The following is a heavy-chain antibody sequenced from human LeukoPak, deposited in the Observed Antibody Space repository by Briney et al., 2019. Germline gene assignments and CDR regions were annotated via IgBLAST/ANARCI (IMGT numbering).Heavy chain of an antibody. J-gene: IGHJ4*02. Sequence: GGSLRLSCPASGFTFNAYWMTWVRQAPGKGLEWVANIKEDGSDKYYMDSVKGRFAISRDNARNALYLEMNTLRAEDTAVYYCARDGPSRATDLDYWGQGTLVTVSS. CDR2: IKEDGSDK. CDR1: GFTFNAYW. V-gene: IGHV3-7*03. CDR3: ARDGPSRATDLDY. D-gene: IGHD1-14*01.